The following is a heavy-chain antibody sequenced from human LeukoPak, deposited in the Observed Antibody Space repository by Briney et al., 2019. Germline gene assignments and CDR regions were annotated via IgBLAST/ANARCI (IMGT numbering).Heavy chain of an antibody. Sequence: PGGSLRLSCKASGFTFSTYSMNWVRQASGKGLEWVSYISSSSSTISYADSVKGRFTISRDNAKNSLYLQMNSLRDEDTVVYYCARASFQRWLQLGGDWGQGTLVTVSS. V-gene: IGHV3-48*02. J-gene: IGHJ4*02. D-gene: IGHD5-24*01. CDR3: ARASFQRWLQLGGD. CDR2: ISSSSSTI. CDR1: GFTFSTYS.